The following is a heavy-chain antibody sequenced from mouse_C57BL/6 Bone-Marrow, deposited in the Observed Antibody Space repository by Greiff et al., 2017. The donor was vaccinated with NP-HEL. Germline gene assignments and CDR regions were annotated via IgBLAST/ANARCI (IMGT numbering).Heavy chain of an antibody. CDR2: IHPSDSDT. CDR3: AIYDGYYAWFAY. J-gene: IGHJ3*01. D-gene: IGHD2-3*01. Sequence: VQLQQPGAELVKPGASVKVSCKASGYTFTSYWMHWVKQRPGQGLEWIGRIHPSDSDTNYNQKFKGKATLTVDKYSSTAYMQLSSLTSEDSAVYYCAIYDGYYAWFAYWGQGTLVTVSA. V-gene: IGHV1-74*01. CDR1: GYTFTSYW.